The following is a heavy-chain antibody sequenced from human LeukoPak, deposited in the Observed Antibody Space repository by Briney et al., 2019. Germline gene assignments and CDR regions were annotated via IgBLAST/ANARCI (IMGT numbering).Heavy chain of an antibody. CDR1: GGTFSSYA. CDR3: ARDPGITGTTHYYYYGMDV. D-gene: IGHD1-7*01. J-gene: IGHJ6*02. V-gene: IGHV1-69*13. Sequence: SVKVSCKASGGTFSSYAISWVRQAPGQGLEWMGGIIPIFGTANYAQKFQGRVTITADESTSTAYMELSSLGSEDTAVYYCARDPGITGTTHYYYYGMDVWGQGTTVTVSS. CDR2: IIPIFGTA.